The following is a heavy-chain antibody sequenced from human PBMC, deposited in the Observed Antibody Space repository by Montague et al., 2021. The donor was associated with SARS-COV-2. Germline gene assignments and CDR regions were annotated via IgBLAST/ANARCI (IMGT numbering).Heavy chain of an antibody. D-gene: IGHD2-8*01. Sequence: SETLSLTCTVSGGSISGYYWSWIRQSPGKGLEWIGYIYYSGSTKXXPFLESRVTASVDRSKNQVSLKLSSVTPADTAVYYCARLLRSCSNGVCRTYYYYAMDVWGQGTTVTVSS. CDR1: GGSISGYY. V-gene: IGHV4-59*01. J-gene: IGHJ6*02. CDR2: IYYSGST. CDR3: ARLLRSCSNGVCRTYYYYAMDV.